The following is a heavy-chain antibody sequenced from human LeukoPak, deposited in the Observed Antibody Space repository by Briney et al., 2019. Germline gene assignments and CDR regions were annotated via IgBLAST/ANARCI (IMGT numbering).Heavy chain of an antibody. CDR3: ARDLTWDTPSDY. V-gene: IGHV3-15*01. D-gene: IGHD1-26*01. Sequence: GGSLRLSCAASGFTLSNAWMTWVRQTPGKGLEWIGRIKSRSDGGPTDYAAPVKGRFTISRDDSKNTLYLQMNSLKTEDTGVYYCARDLTWDTPSDYWGQGTLVTVSS. CDR2: IKSRSDGGPT. CDR1: GFTLSNAW. J-gene: IGHJ4*02.